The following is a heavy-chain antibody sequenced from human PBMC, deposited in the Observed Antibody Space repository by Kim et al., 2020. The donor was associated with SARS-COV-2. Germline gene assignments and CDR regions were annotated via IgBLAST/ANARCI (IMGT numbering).Heavy chain of an antibody. CDR2: ISSSSSYI. V-gene: IGHV3-21*01. Sequence: GGSLRLSCAASGFTFSSYSMNWVRQAPGKGLEWVSSISSSSSYIYYADSVKGRFTISRDNAKNSLYLQMNSLRAEDTAVYYCARASGYFDWLLSSFDYWGQGTLVTVSS. CDR3: ARASGYFDWLLSSFDY. D-gene: IGHD3-9*01. CDR1: GFTFSSYS. J-gene: IGHJ4*02.